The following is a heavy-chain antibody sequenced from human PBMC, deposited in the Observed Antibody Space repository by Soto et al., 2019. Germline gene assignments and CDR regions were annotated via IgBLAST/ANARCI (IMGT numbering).Heavy chain of an antibody. CDR2: INPSGGST. V-gene: IGHV1-46*01. Sequence: ASVKVSCKASGYTFTSYYMHWVRQAPGQGLEWMGIINPSGGSTSYAQKFQGRVTMTRDTSTSTVYMELSSLRSEDTAVYYCAREAEWLGGRVYYYGMDVWGQGTTVTVSS. CDR1: GYTFTSYY. CDR3: AREAEWLGGRVYYYGMDV. J-gene: IGHJ6*02. D-gene: IGHD6-19*01.